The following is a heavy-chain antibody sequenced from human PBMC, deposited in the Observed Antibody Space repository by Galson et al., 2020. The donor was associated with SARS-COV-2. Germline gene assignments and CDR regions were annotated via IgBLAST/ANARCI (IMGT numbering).Heavy chain of an antibody. D-gene: IGHD6-25*01. J-gene: IGHJ4*02. CDR2: IKRKIDGGTS. Sequence: GGSLRLSCAASGFTFPHAWMNWVRQAPGKGLEWVGRIKRKIDGGTSDYSAPVKGRFTISRDDSKNTLYLQMNSLKTEDTAVYYCATTLNIWVLPAATDYWGQGVLVTVSS. V-gene: IGHV3-15*05. CDR3: ATTLNIWVLPAATDY. CDR1: GFTFPHAW.